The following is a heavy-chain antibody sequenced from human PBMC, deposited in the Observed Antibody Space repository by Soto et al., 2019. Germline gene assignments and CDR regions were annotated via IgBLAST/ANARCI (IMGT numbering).Heavy chain of an antibody. CDR2: INSDGSST. D-gene: IGHD6-6*01. V-gene: IGHV3-74*01. J-gene: IGHJ6*02. Sequence: PGGSLRLSCAASGFTFSSYWMHWVRQAPGKGLVWVSRINSDGSSTSYADSVKGRFTISRDNAKNTLYLQMNSLRAEDTAVYYCALQKRDRSSSDLMDVWGQGTTVTVSS. CDR3: ALQKRDRSSSDLMDV. CDR1: GFTFSSYW.